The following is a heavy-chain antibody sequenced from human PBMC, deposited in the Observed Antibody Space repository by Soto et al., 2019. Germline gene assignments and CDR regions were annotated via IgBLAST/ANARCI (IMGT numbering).Heavy chain of an antibody. CDR3: ARAYDSSGYYYDYYGMDV. CDR2: IYPGDSDT. J-gene: IGHJ6*02. Sequence: KISCKGSGYSFTSYWIGWVRQMPGKGLEWMGIIYPGDSDTRYSPSFQGQVTISADKSISTAYLQWSSLKASDTAMYYCARAYDSSGYYYDYYGMDVWGQGTTVTVSS. CDR1: GYSFTSYW. D-gene: IGHD3-22*01. V-gene: IGHV5-51*01.